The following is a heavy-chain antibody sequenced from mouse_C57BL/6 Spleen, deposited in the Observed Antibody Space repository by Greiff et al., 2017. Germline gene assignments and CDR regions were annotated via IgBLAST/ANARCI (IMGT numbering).Heavy chain of an antibody. Sequence: QVQLQQSGAELVRPGASVTLSCKASGYTFTDYEMHWVQQTPVHGLEWIGAIDPETGGTAYNQKFKGRAILTADKSSSTAYMELRSLTSEDSAVYYCTRSHYDYDGYAMDYWGQGTSVTVSS. CDR2: IDPETGGT. CDR1: GYTFTDYE. V-gene: IGHV1-15*01. CDR3: TRSHYDYDGYAMDY. J-gene: IGHJ4*01. D-gene: IGHD2-4*01.